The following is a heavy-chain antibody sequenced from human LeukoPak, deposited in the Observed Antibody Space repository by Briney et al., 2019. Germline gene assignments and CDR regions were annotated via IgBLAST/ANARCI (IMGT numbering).Heavy chain of an antibody. CDR3: ARDEDQLPIH. Sequence: ASVKVSCKASGYTFTGYYMHWVRQAPGQGLEWMGWINPNSGGTNYAQKFQGRVTMTTDTSTSTAYMELRSLRSDDTAVYYCARDEDQLPIHWGQGTLVTVSS. CDR1: GYTFTGYY. CDR2: INPNSGGT. D-gene: IGHD2-2*01. J-gene: IGHJ4*02. V-gene: IGHV1-2*02.